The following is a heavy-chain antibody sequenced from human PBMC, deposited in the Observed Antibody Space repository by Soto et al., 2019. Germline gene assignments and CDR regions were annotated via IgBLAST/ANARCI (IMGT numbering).Heavy chain of an antibody. V-gene: IGHV3-23*01. J-gene: IGHJ4*02. Sequence: EVQLLESGGGLVQPGRSLRLSCAASGFTFSNYAMIWGRQAPGQGLDRVSAISGSGGTTYYADSVKGRFTISRHKSKNTLFLQMNRLSAEDAAVYYCAKFFVETGSNSGGACSFHYWGQGNLVTVSS. CDR2: ISGSGGTT. CDR1: GFTFSNYA. CDR3: AKFFVETGSNSGGACSFHY. D-gene: IGHD6-25*01.